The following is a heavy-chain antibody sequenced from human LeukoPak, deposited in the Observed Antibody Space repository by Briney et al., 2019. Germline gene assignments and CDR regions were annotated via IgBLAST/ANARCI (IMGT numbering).Heavy chain of an antibody. CDR1: GFTVSSNY. J-gene: IGHJ4*02. D-gene: IGHD4-11*01. Sequence: GGSLRLSCAASGFTVSSNYMSWVRQAPGKGLEWVSVIYSGGSTYYADSVKGRFIISRDNSKNTLYHQMNSLRAEDTAVYYCARTTADYSDYFFLDYWGQGTLVTVSS. CDR2: IYSGGST. CDR3: ARTTADYSDYFFLDY. V-gene: IGHV3-53*01.